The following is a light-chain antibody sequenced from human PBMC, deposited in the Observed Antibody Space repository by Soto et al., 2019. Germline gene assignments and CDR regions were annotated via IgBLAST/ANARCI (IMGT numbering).Light chain of an antibody. CDR3: QTWATDIRL. Sequence: QLVLTQSPSASASLGASVKLTCTLSSGHDSYAIAWHQQQPEKGPRYLMKVNSDGSHIKGDGIPDRFPGSSSGTDRYLTISSLQSEDEADYYCQTWATDIRLFGAGTKVTVL. V-gene: IGLV4-69*01. J-gene: IGLJ1*01. CDR2: VNSDGSH. CDR1: SGHDSYA.